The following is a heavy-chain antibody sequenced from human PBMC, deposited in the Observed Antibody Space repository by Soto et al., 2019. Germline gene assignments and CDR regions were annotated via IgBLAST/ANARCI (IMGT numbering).Heavy chain of an antibody. Sequence: EVQLVESGGGLVQPGGSRSLPCEASGFTVSNNYRCWVRRAPGKGREWASLIYSGGVTNYADSVRGRFTISRDNSRNTLYLQMNSLRADDTAVYYCAKRGTTVTTSLWYWGQGTLVTVSS. CDR2: IYSGGVT. V-gene: IGHV3-66*01. J-gene: IGHJ4*02. CDR1: GFTVSNNY. D-gene: IGHD4-17*01. CDR3: AKRGTTVTTSLWY.